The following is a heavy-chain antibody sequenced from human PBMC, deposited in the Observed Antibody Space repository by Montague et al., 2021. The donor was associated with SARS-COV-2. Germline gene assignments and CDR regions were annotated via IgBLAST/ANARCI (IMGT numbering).Heavy chain of an antibody. V-gene: IGHV2-5*02. D-gene: IGHD2-21*02. Sequence: PALVKPTQTLTLTCTFSGFSLSTSGVGVGWIRQPPGKALEWLALIYWXDDKRYSPSLKSGLTITKDTSKNQVVLTMTNMDPVDTATYYCAHRGDLWVGPYFDYWGQGTLVTVSS. J-gene: IGHJ4*02. CDR1: GFSLSTSGVG. CDR2: IYWXDDK. CDR3: AHRGDLWVGPYFDY.